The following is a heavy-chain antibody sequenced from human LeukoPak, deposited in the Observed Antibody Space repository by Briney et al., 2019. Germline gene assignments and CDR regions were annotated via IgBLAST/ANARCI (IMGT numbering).Heavy chain of an antibody. CDR3: ARDQTRLAGTRPYGMDV. V-gene: IGHV3-53*01. CDR1: GFTVSTNY. CDR2: IYSGGST. D-gene: IGHD6-19*01. Sequence: GGSLRLSCAASGFTVSTNYMSWVRQAPGEGLEWVSVIYSGGSTYYADSVKGRFTISRDSSKNTLYLQMNSLRAEDTAVYYCARDQTRLAGTRPYGMDVWGQGTTVIVSS. J-gene: IGHJ6*02.